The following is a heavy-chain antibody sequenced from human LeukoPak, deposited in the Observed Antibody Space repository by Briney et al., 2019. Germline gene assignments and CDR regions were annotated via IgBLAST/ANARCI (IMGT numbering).Heavy chain of an antibody. CDR2: IRYDGSNK. V-gene: IGHV3-30*02. CDR3: AKDPYEFGELVSNWFDP. D-gene: IGHD3-10*01. CDR1: GFTFDDYG. Sequence: GGSLRLSCAASGFTFDDYGMSWVRQAPGKGLEWVAFIRYDGSNKYYADSVKGRFTISRDNPKNTLYLQMNSLRAEDTAVYYCAKDPYEFGELVSNWFDPWGQGTLVTVSS. J-gene: IGHJ5*02.